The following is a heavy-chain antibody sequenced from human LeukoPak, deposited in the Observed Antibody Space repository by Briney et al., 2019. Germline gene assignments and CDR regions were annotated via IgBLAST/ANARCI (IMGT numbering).Heavy chain of an antibody. V-gene: IGHV1-69*13. CDR2: IIPIFGTA. J-gene: IGHJ4*02. CDR3: ARGYYDILTGLGY. D-gene: IGHD3-9*01. CDR1: GGTFINYA. Sequence: SVKVSCKASGGTFINYAISWVRQAPGQGLEWMGGIIPIFGTANYAQKFQGRVTITADESTSTAYMELSSLRSEDTAVYYCARGYYDILTGLGYWGQGALVTVSS.